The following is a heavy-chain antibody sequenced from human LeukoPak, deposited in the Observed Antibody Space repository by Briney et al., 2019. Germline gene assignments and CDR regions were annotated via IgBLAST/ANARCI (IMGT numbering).Heavy chain of an antibody. D-gene: IGHD2-2*01. CDR1: GGSISSYY. V-gene: IGHV4-59*01. CDR3: ARSNIVVVPAAGWFDP. CDR2: IYYSGST. Sequence: SETLSLTFTVSGGSISSYYWSWIRQPPGKGLEWIGYIYYSGSTNYNPSLKSRVTISVDTSKNQFSLKLSSVTAADTAVYYCARSNIVVVPAAGWFDPWGQGTLVTVSS. J-gene: IGHJ5*02.